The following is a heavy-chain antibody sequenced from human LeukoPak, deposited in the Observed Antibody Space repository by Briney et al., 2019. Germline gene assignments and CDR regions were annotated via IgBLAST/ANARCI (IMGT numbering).Heavy chain of an antibody. D-gene: IGHD2-15*01. Sequence: SVNVSCKASGGTFSSYTISWLRQAPGQGLEWMGRIIPILGIANYAQKFQSRVTITADKSTSTAYMELSSLRSEDTAVYYCASESLKFGGSLDYWGQGTLVTVSS. CDR2: IIPILGIA. CDR1: GGTFSSYT. CDR3: ASESLKFGGSLDY. J-gene: IGHJ4*02. V-gene: IGHV1-69*02.